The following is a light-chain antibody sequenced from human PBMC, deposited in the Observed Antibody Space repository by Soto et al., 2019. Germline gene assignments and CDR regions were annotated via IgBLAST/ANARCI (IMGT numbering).Light chain of an antibody. CDR1: SSDVGGYNY. CDR3: SSYAGSNIGV. Sequence: QSALTQPPSASGSPGQSVTISCTGTSSDVGGYNYVSWYQQHPGKAPKLMIYEVSKRPSGVPDRFSGSKSGNTASLTVSGHQAEDEADYYCSSYAGSNIGVFGGGTKVTVL. CDR2: EVS. V-gene: IGLV2-8*01. J-gene: IGLJ2*01.